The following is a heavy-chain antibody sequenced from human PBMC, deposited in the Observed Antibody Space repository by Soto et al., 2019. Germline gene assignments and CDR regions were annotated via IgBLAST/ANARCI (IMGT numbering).Heavy chain of an antibody. J-gene: IGHJ5*02. CDR2: IITIYGST. Sequence: SVQVSCKASGGTFTSDAISWVRQAPGQGLEWMGGIITIYGSTNYAQKFKDRVTITADTTTSTAYMELSGLTSDDTAVYFCARIRDTTWIQVPVPADRCDRWGQGTLVTVDS. CDR1: GGTFTSDA. CDR3: ARIRDTTWIQVPVPADRCDR. V-gene: IGHV1-69*06. D-gene: IGHD5-18*01.